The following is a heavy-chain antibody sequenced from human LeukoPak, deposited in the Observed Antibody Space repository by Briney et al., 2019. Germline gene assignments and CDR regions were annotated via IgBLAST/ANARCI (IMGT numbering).Heavy chain of an antibody. J-gene: IGHJ6*03. CDR1: GFTFDDYA. Sequence: GGSLRLSCAASGFTFDDYAMHWVRQAPGKGLEWVSGISWNSGSIGYADSVKGRFTISRDNAKNSLYLQMNSLRAEDTAVYYCARVAGEGYRLSYYYYYYMDVWGKGTTVTISS. CDR2: ISWNSGSI. V-gene: IGHV3-9*01. D-gene: IGHD5-18*01. CDR3: ARVAGEGYRLSYYYYYYMDV.